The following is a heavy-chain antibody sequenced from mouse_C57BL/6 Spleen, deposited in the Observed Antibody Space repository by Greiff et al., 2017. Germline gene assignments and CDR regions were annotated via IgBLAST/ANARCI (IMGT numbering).Heavy chain of an antibody. V-gene: IGHV2-2*01. D-gene: IGHD2-3*01. J-gene: IGHJ4*01. CDR2: IWSGGST. CDR1: GFSLTSYG. CDR3: ARTYDGYYHYAMDY. Sequence: QVQLQQSGPGLVQPSQSLSITCTVSGFSLTSYGVHWVRQSPGKGLEWLGVIWSGGSTDYNAAFISRLSISKDNSKIQVFFKMNSLQADDTAIYYCARTYDGYYHYAMDYWGQGTSVTVSS.